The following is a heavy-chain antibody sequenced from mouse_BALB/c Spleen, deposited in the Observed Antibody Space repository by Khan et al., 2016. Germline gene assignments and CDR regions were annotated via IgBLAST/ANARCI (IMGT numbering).Heavy chain of an antibody. Sequence: EVQLQESGPELMKPGASVKISCKASGYSFTSYYMHWVKQSHGKSLEWIGYIDPFNGGTSYNQKFKGKATLTVDKSSSTAYMHLSSLTFEDSAVYYCASSTQSFYAMDYWGQGTSVTVSS. J-gene: IGHJ4*01. CDR1: GYSFTSYY. CDR3: ASSTQSFYAMDY. D-gene: IGHD1-1*01. V-gene: IGHV1S135*01. CDR2: IDPFNGGT.